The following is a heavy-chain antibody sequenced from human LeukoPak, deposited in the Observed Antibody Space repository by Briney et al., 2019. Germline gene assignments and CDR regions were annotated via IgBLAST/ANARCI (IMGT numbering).Heavy chain of an antibody. D-gene: IGHD6-6*01. CDR1: GFMFDDYA. J-gene: IGHJ3*02. CDR2: VGWHGGSI. V-gene: IGHV3-9*01. CDR3: TKDKSARSSYGDAFDI. Sequence: GRAPRTSFLTPGFMFDDYAIHTGPQTPRKGPEWVSGVGWHGGSIGYADSVKGRFTVSRDNAKRSLYLQMNSLRAEDTALYYCTKDKSARSSYGDAFDIWGQGTVVTVSS.